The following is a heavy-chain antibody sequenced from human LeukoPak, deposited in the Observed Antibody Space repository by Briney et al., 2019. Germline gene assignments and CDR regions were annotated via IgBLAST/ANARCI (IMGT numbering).Heavy chain of an antibody. Sequence: SETLSLTCTVSGGSISSSSYYWGWIRQPPGKRLEWIGYISNSGTTNYNPSLKSRVTISVDTSRNQFSLKVTSVTAADTAVYYCARGALTGPFYFDYWGQGTLVTVSS. J-gene: IGHJ4*02. CDR1: GGSISSSSYY. D-gene: IGHD3-9*01. V-gene: IGHV4-61*05. CDR3: ARGALTGPFYFDY. CDR2: ISNSGTT.